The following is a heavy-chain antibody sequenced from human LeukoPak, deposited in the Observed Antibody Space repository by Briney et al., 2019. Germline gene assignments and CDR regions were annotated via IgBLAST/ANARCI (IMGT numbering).Heavy chain of an antibody. V-gene: IGHV1-18*01. Sequence: ASVKVSFKASGYTFTSYGISWVRPAPGQGLEWMGWISAYNGNTNYAQKLQGRVTMTTDTSTSTAYMELRSLRSDDTAVYYCARELYDSSGYNWFDPWGQGTLVTVSS. CDR2: ISAYNGNT. CDR3: ARELYDSSGYNWFDP. J-gene: IGHJ5*02. D-gene: IGHD3-22*01. CDR1: GYTFTSYG.